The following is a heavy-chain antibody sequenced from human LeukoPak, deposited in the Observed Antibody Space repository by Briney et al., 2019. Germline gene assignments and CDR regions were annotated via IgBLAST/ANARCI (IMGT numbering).Heavy chain of an antibody. V-gene: IGHV3-7*01. D-gene: IGHD2-21*01. CDR1: GFTFSSYW. CDR3: ARVDPLLSFDI. Sequence: GGSLRLSCAASGFTFSSYWMGWVRQAPGKGLEWVANIKQDGSEKYYVDSVKGRFTISRDNAKNSLYLQMNSLRAEDTAVYYCARVDPLLSFDIWGQGTMVTVSS. J-gene: IGHJ3*02. CDR2: IKQDGSEK.